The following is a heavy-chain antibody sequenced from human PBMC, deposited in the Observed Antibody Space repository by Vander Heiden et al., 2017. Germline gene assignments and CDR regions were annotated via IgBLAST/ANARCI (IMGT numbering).Heavy chain of an antibody. CDR3: ARDQPAYYYYDSSGYYPFDY. CDR1: GFPFSSYW. D-gene: IGHD3-22*01. CDR2: IKQDGSEK. J-gene: IGHJ4*02. V-gene: IGHV3-7*01. Sequence: EVQLVESGGGLVQPGGSLRLSCAASGFPFSSYWMSGVRQAPGKGLEWVANIKQDGSEKYYVDSVKGRFTISRDNAKNSLYLQMNSLRAEDTAVYYCARDQPAYYYYDSSGYYPFDYWGQGTLVTVSS.